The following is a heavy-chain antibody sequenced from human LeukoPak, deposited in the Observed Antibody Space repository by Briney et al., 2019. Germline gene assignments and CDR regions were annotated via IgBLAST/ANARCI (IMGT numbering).Heavy chain of an antibody. Sequence: ASVKVSCKASGYSFTAYYIHWLRQAPGQGPEWMGWINPKSGATNYAQKFQGRVTMTRDTSISTAYMELSRLRSDDTAVYYCARDCSGGSCYEYFDYWGQGTLVTVSS. CDR1: GYSFTAYY. D-gene: IGHD2-15*01. J-gene: IGHJ4*02. CDR3: ARDCSGGSCYEYFDY. CDR2: INPKSGAT. V-gene: IGHV1-2*02.